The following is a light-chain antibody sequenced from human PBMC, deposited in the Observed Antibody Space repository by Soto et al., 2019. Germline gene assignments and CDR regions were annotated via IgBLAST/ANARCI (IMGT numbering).Light chain of an antibody. CDR1: SSDVGGYNF. CDR3: GSYAGSYTWV. V-gene: IGLV2-11*01. Sequence: QSALTQPRSVSGSPGQSVTISCTGTSSDVGGYNFVSWYQQHLGKAPKLLLYDVSKRPSGVPDRFSGSKSGNRASLTISGLQAEDEADYYCGSYAGSYTWVFGGGTKLTVL. CDR2: DVS. J-gene: IGLJ3*02.